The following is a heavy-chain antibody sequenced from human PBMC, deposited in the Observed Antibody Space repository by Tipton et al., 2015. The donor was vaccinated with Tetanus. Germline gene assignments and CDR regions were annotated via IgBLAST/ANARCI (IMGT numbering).Heavy chain of an antibody. V-gene: IGHV4-39*01. Sequence: LRLSCTVSGDSISSSDYYWGWIRQPPGEGLEWIASVYYDGSAYYNPSLKSRITISIDTSGSQFSLKVHSVTAAGTAFYYCTRHVVEAVPRWFDPWGQGTLVTVSS. J-gene: IGHJ5*02. CDR1: GDSISSSDYY. CDR3: TRHVVEAVPRWFDP. D-gene: IGHD2-2*01. CDR2: VYYDGSA.